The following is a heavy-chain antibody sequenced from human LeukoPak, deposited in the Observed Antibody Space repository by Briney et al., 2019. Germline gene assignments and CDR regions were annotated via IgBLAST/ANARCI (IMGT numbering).Heavy chain of an antibody. Sequence: GGSLRLSCAASGFTFSNNAMSWVRQAPGKGLEWVSATSTSGGSEYYADSVKGRFTISRDNSKNTLYLQMDSLRADDTAVYYCARYSGSYYYPPAWDLWGQGTLVTVSS. J-gene: IGHJ4*02. CDR3: ARYSGSYYYPPAWDL. CDR1: GFTFSNNA. CDR2: TSTSGGSE. D-gene: IGHD1-26*01. V-gene: IGHV3-23*01.